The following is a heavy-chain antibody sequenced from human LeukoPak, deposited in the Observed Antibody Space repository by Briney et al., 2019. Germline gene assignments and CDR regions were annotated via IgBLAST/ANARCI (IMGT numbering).Heavy chain of an antibody. J-gene: IGHJ4*02. CDR3: AREAVYTSGGLYSDY. CDR2: MYYSRTT. D-gene: IGHD2-2*01. Sequence: SETLSLTCTVSGGSISSGAYYWSWIRQPPGKGLEWIGYMYYSRTTYFNPSLKSRFTISVDTSKNQFSLEVTSVTAADTAVYYCAREAVYTSGGLYSDYWGPGTLVTVSS. CDR1: GGSISSGAYY. V-gene: IGHV4-30-4*08.